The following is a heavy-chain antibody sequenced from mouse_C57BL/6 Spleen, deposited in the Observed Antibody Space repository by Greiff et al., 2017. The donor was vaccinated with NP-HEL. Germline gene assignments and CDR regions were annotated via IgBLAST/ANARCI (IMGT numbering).Heavy chain of an antibody. CDR1: GFTFSDAW. Sequence: DVKLVESGGGLVQPGGSMKLSCAASGFTFSDAWMDWVRQSPEKGLEWVAEIRNKANNHATYYAESVKGRFTISRDDSKSSVYLQMNSLRAEDTGIYYCTRRATVVATNYFDYWGQGTTLTVSS. D-gene: IGHD1-1*01. J-gene: IGHJ2*01. V-gene: IGHV6-6*01. CDR2: IRNKANNHAT. CDR3: TRRATVVATNYFDY.